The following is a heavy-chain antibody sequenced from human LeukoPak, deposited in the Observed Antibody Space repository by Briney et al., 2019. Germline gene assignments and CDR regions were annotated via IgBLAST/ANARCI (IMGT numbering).Heavy chain of an antibody. CDR3: ARDSDIQLWLRDNAFDI. CDR1: GYTFTGYY. J-gene: IGHJ3*02. V-gene: IGHV1-2*06. D-gene: IGHD5-18*01. CDR2: INPNSGGT. Sequence: ASVKVSCKASGYTFTGYYMHWVRQAPGQGLEWMGRINPNSGGTNYAQKFQGRVTMTRDTSISTAYMELSRLRSDDTAVYYCARDSDIQLWLRDNAFDIWGQGTMVTVSS.